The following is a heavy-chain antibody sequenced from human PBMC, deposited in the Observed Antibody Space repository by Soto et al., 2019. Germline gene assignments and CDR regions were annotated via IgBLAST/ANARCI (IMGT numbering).Heavy chain of an antibody. CDR1: GYSISSSNW. D-gene: IGHD3-10*01. CDR2: IYYSGTT. V-gene: IGHV4-28*03. J-gene: IGHJ4*01. CDR3: TRGSHFYYFDY. Sequence: SETQSLTCAVSGYSISSSNWWGWIRQPPGKGLEWIGYIYYSGTTYYNPSLKSRVTMSVDTSKNQFSLKLTSVTAADTAVYYCTRGSHFYYFDYWGHGTLVT.